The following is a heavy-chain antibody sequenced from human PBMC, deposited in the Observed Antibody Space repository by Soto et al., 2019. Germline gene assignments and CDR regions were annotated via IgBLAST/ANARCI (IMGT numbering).Heavy chain of an antibody. CDR3: GRHGASSSWRNWFDP. CDR2: IYDSGST. CDR1: GGSISSYY. V-gene: IGHV4-59*08. J-gene: IGHJ5*02. D-gene: IGHD6-13*01. Sequence: SETLSLTCTVSGGSISSYYWSWIRQPPGKGLEWIGDIYDSGSTNYNPSLKSRVTMSLDTSRNQFSLKLSSVTAADTAVYFCGRHGASSSWRNWFDPWGQGTLVTSPQ.